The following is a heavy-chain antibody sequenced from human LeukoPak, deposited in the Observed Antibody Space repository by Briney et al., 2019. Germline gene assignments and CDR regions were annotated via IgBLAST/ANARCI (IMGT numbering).Heavy chain of an antibody. CDR2: ISSSGSTI. J-gene: IGHJ4*02. CDR3: AKDQYSSSWYYDY. Sequence: GGSLRLSCAASGFTLSSYEMNWVRQAPGKGLEWVSYISSSGSTIYYADSVKGRFTISRDNAKNSLYLQMNSLRAEDTAVYYCAKDQYSSSWYYDYWGQGTLVTVSS. CDR1: GFTLSSYE. V-gene: IGHV3-48*03. D-gene: IGHD6-13*01.